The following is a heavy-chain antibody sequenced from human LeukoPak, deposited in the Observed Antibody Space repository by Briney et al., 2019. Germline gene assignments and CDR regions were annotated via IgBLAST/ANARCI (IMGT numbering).Heavy chain of an antibody. CDR3: ARGEANYYDSSGYDY. CDR2: INSDGSST. D-gene: IGHD3-22*01. Sequence: PGGSLRLSCAASGFTFSSYWMHWVRQAPGKGLVWVSRINSDGSSTSYADSVKGRFTISRDNAKNTLYLQMNSLRAEDTAVYYCARGEANYYDSSGYDYWGQGTLVTVSS. V-gene: IGHV3-74*01. J-gene: IGHJ4*02. CDR1: GFTFSSYW.